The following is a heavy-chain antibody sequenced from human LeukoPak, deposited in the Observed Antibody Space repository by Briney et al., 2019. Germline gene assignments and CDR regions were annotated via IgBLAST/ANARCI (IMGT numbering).Heavy chain of an antibody. CDR3: ARVLFYSSGNKSNRVDY. D-gene: IGHD6-19*01. Sequence: GASVKVSCEASGYTFTGYYIHWVRQAPGQGLEWTGWNNPNSGGTNNAQKFQGRVTMTRDTSISTAYMELSRLRSDDTAVYYCARVLFYSSGNKSNRVDYWGQGTLVTVSS. CDR2: NNPNSGGT. CDR1: GYTFTGYY. J-gene: IGHJ4*02. V-gene: IGHV1-2*02.